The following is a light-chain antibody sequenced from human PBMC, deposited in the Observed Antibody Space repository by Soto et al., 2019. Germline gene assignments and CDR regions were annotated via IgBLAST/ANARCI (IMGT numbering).Light chain of an antibody. Sequence: EIVVSQSPATLSVSKGERAILSCRASQSVGNLAWYQQKPGQAPRLLIYGASSRATGIPDRFSGSGSGTDFTLTISRLEPEDFAVYYCQQCGSSPWTFGQGTKLDIK. CDR1: QSVGN. CDR3: QQCGSSPWT. CDR2: GAS. J-gene: IGKJ1*01. V-gene: IGKV3-20*01.